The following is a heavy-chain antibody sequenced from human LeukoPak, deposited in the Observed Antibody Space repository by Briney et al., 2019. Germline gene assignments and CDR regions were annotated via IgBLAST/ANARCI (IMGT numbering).Heavy chain of an antibody. Sequence: ASVKVSCKASGYTFTDYYIHWVRQAPGHGLEWMGQFNPNSGRRAYAQRFQGRVAMTWDTSITTGYWELGSLRSDDMAIYYCARDVAPDGQWIFDFWGQGTLVTVTS. CDR2: FNPNSGRR. J-gene: IGHJ4*02. CDR3: ARDVAPDGQWIFDF. V-gene: IGHV1-2*06. D-gene: IGHD5-24*01. CDR1: GYTFTDYY.